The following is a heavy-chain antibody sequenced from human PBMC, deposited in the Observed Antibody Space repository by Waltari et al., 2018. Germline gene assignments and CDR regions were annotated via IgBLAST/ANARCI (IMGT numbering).Heavy chain of an antibody. CDR1: DDSISSGDYY. CDR3: ARSLHIFRAAAGMFDY. Sequence: QLQLQDSGPGLLKPSGTLSLTCTVSDDSISSGDYYWGWIRQSPGKGPEWIGSVYYSGSTSYNTSLKRRVTISVDTSKKQFSLKLSSVTAADTAVYYCARSLHIFRAAAGMFDYWGQGTLVTVSS. J-gene: IGHJ4*02. D-gene: IGHD6-13*01. CDR2: VYYSGST. V-gene: IGHV4-39*01.